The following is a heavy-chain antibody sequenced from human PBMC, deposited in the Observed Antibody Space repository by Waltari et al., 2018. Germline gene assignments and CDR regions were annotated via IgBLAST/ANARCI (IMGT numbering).Heavy chain of an antibody. D-gene: IGHD6-19*01. CDR2: ISSSSSNI. V-gene: IGHV3-21*01. CDR1: GFTFSSYS. CDR3: ARDLGAVAGTGY. J-gene: IGHJ4*02. Sequence: EVQLVESGGGLVKPGGSLRLSCAASGFTFSSYSMHWVREAPRKGLEWVSSISSSSSNIYYEDSVKGRFTISRNNAKNSLYLQMNSLRAEDTAVYYCARDLGAVAGTGYWGQGTLVTVSS.